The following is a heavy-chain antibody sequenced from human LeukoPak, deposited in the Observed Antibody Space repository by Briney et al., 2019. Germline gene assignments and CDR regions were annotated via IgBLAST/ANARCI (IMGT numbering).Heavy chain of an antibody. V-gene: IGHV1-18*01. J-gene: IGHJ4*02. CDR3: ARCDSRTKLLRFLEWQYYFDY. D-gene: IGHD3-3*01. CDR2: ISAYNGNT. Sequence: GASVKVSCKASGYTFTSYGISWVRQAPGQGLEWMGWISAYNGNTNYAQKLQGRVTMTTDTSTSTAYMELRSLRSDDTAVYYCARCDSRTKLLRFLEWQYYFDYWGQGTLVTVSS. CDR1: GYTFTSYG.